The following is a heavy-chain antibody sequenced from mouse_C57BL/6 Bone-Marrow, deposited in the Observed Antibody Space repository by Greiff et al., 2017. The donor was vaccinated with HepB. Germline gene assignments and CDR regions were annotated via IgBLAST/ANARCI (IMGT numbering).Heavy chain of an antibody. Sequence: VQRVESGAELAKPGASVKLSCKASGYTFTSYWMHWVKQRPGQGLEWIGYINPSSGYTKYNQKFKDKATLTADKSSSTAYMQLSSLTYEDSAVYYCARWLLRDYYAMDYWGQGTSVTVSS. V-gene: IGHV1-7*01. CDR3: ARWLLRDYYAMDY. J-gene: IGHJ4*01. CDR1: GYTFTSYW. D-gene: IGHD2-3*01. CDR2: INPSSGYT.